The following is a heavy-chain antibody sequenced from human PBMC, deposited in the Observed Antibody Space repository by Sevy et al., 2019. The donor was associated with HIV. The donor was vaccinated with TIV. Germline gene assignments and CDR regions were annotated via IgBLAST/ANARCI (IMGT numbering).Heavy chain of an antibody. D-gene: IGHD3-22*01. CDR1: GFTFITYA. J-gene: IGHJ3*02. CDR2: IYGSGGGT. CDR3: AGWRYDSSGSFDAFDI. V-gene: IGHV3-23*01. Sequence: GGSLRLSCKPSGFTFITYAMNWVRQAPGKGLEWVSTIYGSGGGTYYADSVRGRFTISRDNSKNTSYLQMNTLRTEDTALYYCAGWRYDSSGSFDAFDIWGQGTMVTVSS.